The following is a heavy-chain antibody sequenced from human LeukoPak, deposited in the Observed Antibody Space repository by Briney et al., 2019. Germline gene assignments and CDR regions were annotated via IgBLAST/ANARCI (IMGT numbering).Heavy chain of an antibody. CDR2: ISSNGGST. CDR1: GFTFSSYA. D-gene: IGHD6-13*01. Sequence: PGGSLRLSCSASGFTFSSYAMHWVRQAPGKGLEYVSAISSNGGSTYYADSVKGRFTTSRDNSKNTLYLQMSSLRAEDTAVYYCVIGLEKQQLVHDYWGQGTLVTVSS. CDR3: VIGLEKQQLVHDY. V-gene: IGHV3-64D*06. J-gene: IGHJ4*02.